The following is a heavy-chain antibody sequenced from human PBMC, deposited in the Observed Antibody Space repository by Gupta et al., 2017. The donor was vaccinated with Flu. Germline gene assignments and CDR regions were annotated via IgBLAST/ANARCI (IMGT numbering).Heavy chain of an antibody. CDR3: ARDTRGFSTVYFDY. Sequence: EMNWVRQAPGKGLEWLSYISHSGTSMFYADSVQGRFTVSRDNAKKSLYLQMSNLRAEDTAVYYCARDTRGFSTVYFDYWGQGTRVTVSS. J-gene: IGHJ4*02. CDR2: ISHSGTSM. D-gene: IGHD4-17*01. V-gene: IGHV3-48*03.